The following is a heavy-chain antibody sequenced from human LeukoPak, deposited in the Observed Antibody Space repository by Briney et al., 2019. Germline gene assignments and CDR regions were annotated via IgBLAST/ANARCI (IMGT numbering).Heavy chain of an antibody. CDR3: AKKRVLVVPAADFDY. J-gene: IGHJ4*02. CDR2: ISGSGGST. V-gene: IGHV3-23*01. CDR1: GFTFSSYN. Sequence: GGSLRLSCAASGFTFSSYNMNWVRQAPGRGLEWVSGISGSGGSTYYADSVKGRFTISRDNSKYTLYLQVNSLRAEDTAIYYCAKKRVLVVPAADFDYWGQGTLVTVSS. D-gene: IGHD2-2*01.